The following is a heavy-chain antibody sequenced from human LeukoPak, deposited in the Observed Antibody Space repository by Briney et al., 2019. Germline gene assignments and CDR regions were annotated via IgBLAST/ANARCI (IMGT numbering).Heavy chain of an antibody. CDR2: IYYSGST. CDR1: GGSISRYY. D-gene: IGHD3-3*01. Sequence: SETLPLTCTVSGGSISRYYWSWIRQPPGKGLEWIGYIYYSGSTNYNPSLKSRVTISVDTSKNQFSLKLSSVTAADTAVYYCARDRSGYPDYWGQGTLVTVSS. V-gene: IGHV4-59*01. CDR3: ARDRSGYPDY. J-gene: IGHJ4*02.